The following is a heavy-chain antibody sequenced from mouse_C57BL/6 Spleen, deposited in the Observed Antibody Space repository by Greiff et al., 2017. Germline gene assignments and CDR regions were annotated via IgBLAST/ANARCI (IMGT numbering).Heavy chain of an antibody. CDR3: ARKGHYTTVVAYYFDY. V-gene: IGHV1-61*01. CDR1: GYTFTSYW. D-gene: IGHD1-1*01. Sequence: VQLQQPGAELVRPGSSVKLSCKASGYTFTSYWMAWVKQRPGQGLEWIGNIYPSDSETHYNQKFKDKATLTVDKSSSTAYMQLSSLTSEDSAVYYCARKGHYTTVVAYYFDYWGQGTTLTVSS. J-gene: IGHJ2*01. CDR2: IYPSDSET.